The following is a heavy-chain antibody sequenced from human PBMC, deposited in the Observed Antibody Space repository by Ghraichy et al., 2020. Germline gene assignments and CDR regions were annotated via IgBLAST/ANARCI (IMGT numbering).Heavy chain of an antibody. CDR3: ARDLSVVVAATGEGGYFDY. J-gene: IGHJ4*02. V-gene: IGHV3-48*02. CDR2: ISSSSSTI. D-gene: IGHD2-15*01. CDR1: GFTFSSYS. Sequence: SCAASGFTFSSYSMNWVRQAPGKGLEWVSYISSSSSTIYYADSVKGRFTISRDNAKNSLYLQMNSLRDEDTAVYYCARDLSVVVAATGEGGYFDYWGQGTLVTVSS.